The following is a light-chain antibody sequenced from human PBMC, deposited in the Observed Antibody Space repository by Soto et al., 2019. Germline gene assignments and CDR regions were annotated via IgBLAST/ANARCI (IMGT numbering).Light chain of an antibody. Sequence: IQLTQSPPSLSASVGDRVTITCRASQGISSALAWYQQKPGKAPKLLIYDASSLESGVPSRFSGSGSGTDFTLTISSLQPEDFATYYCQQFNSYLLYTFGQGTKLEIK. J-gene: IGKJ2*01. CDR1: QGISSA. V-gene: IGKV1-13*02. CDR2: DAS. CDR3: QQFNSYLLYT.